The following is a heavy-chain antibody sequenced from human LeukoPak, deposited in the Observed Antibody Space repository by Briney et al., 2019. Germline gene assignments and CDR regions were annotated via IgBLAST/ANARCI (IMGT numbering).Heavy chain of an antibody. V-gene: IGHV3-21*01. Sequence: GGSLRLSCAASGFTFSSYNMNWVRQAPGKGLEWVSSISSSSSYIYYADSVKGRFTISRDNAKNSLYLQMNSLRAEGTAVYYCARDNPDRYCSSTSCYQDYWGQGTLVTVPS. CDR1: GFTFSSYN. CDR3: ARDNPDRYCSSTSCYQDY. J-gene: IGHJ4*02. D-gene: IGHD2-2*01. CDR2: ISSSSSYI.